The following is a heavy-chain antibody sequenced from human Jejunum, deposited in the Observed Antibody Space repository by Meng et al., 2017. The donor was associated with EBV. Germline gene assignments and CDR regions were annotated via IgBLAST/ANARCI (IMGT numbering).Heavy chain of an antibody. CDR2: IKRKIDGEAT. Sequence: EVQVGEAGGGLVTPGGSLRISCVASGFTFSNAWMSWVRQAPGKGLEWVGRIKRKIDGEATDYAAPVKGRFTISRDDSKNTVYLQMNSLKTEDTAVYYCFDHAYWGQGTLVTVSS. J-gene: IGHJ4*02. V-gene: IGHV3-15*01. CDR3: FDHAY. CDR1: GFTFSNAW.